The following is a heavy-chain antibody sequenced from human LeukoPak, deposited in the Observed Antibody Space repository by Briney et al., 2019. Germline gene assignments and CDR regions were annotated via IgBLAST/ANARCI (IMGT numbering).Heavy chain of an antibody. CDR3: ARGHHVVVATATWASDAFDL. D-gene: IGHD2-21*02. J-gene: IGHJ3*01. Sequence: GESLQISCKGSGYNFTSYWIGWVRQMPGKGLEWMGIIYPGDSDSRLSPSLQGQVTISADKSISTAYLQWNSLKASDTAMYYCARGHHVVVATATWASDAFDLWGQGTMVTVSS. CDR2: IYPGDSDS. V-gene: IGHV5-51*01. CDR1: GYNFTSYW.